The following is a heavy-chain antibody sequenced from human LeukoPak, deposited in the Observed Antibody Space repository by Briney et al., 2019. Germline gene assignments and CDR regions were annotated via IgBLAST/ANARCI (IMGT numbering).Heavy chain of an antibody. CDR2: IYYSGST. CDR3: ARHLTTVTTHDAVDI. V-gene: IGHV4-39*01. Sequence: TSETLSLTCTVSGGSISSSSYYWGWVRQPRGEGVEWIGSIYYSGSTYPNPSLKSRATIALDTSNNQFSLKLSSATTAHPAVYYCARHLTTVTTHDAVDIWGQGTMVTVSS. D-gene: IGHD4-17*01. CDR1: GGSISSSSYY. J-gene: IGHJ3*02.